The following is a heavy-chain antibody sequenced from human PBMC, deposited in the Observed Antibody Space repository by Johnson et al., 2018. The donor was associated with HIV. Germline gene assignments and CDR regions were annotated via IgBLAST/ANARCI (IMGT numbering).Heavy chain of an antibody. CDR2: IYSGGTT. CDR3: ARAYIYGAFDS. CDR1: GFTVSSNY. V-gene: IGHV3-66*01. D-gene: IGHD2/OR15-2a*01. J-gene: IGHJ3*02. Sequence: VQLVESGGGLVHPGGSLRLSCAASGFTVSSNYMNWVRQAPGKGLEWASVIYSGGTTYYADSVKGRFTISRDNSKNTLYLQMNSLRAEDTAVYYCARAYIYGAFDSWGQGTMGTVSS.